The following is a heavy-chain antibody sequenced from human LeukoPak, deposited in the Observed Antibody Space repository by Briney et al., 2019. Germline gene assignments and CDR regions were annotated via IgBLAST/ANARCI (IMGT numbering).Heavy chain of an antibody. CDR2: ISGNGADT. CDR1: ALTFNSYA. V-gene: IGHV3-23*01. J-gene: IGHJ6*02. D-gene: IGHD6-13*01. CDR3: ARTIAEYTNSWLYYYYGMDV. Sequence: LPGRSLRLSCTLSALTFNSYAMSWDSHDPGKWLEWVSSISGNGADTNHADSVKGRFTVSRDNSKSTLYLKMNSLRAEDTAVFYCARTIAEYTNSWLYYYYGMDVWGQGTTVTVSS.